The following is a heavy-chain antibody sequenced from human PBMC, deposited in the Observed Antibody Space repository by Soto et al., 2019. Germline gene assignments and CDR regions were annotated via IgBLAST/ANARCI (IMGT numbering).Heavy chain of an antibody. Sequence: ASVKVSCKASGGTFSSYAISWVRQAPGQGLEWMGGMIPIFGTANYAQKFQGRVTITADESTSTAYMELSSLRSEDTAVYYCARSTSHGPQSPPDGMDVWGQGTTVTVSS. CDR2: MIPIFGTA. CDR3: ARSTSHGPQSPPDGMDV. CDR1: GGTFSSYA. V-gene: IGHV1-69*13. D-gene: IGHD2-2*01. J-gene: IGHJ6*02.